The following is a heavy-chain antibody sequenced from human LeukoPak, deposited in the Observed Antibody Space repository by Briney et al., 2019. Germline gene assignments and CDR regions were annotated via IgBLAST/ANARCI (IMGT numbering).Heavy chain of an antibody. CDR1: GYTFSGNF. Sequence: ASVKVSCKASGYTFSGNFMHWVRQAPGQGLEWMGWINPNNGDTNYAQKFQGRVTMTRNTSISTAYMELSSLRSEDTAVYYCARAGGYCGRISCPYYFDYWGQGSLVAVSS. V-gene: IGHV1-2*02. J-gene: IGHJ4*02. CDR3: ARAGGYCGRISCPYYFDY. D-gene: IGHD2-15*01. CDR2: INPNNGDT.